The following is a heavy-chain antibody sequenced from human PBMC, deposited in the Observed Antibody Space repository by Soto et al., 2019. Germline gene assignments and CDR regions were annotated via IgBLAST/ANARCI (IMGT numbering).Heavy chain of an antibody. Sequence: QVQLQELGPGLVRPSQTLSLTCTVSGGSISSGGYYWNWIRQHPGKGLEWIGYIYYSGSTYYNPSLKSRVTISVDMSKNQFSLKLNSVTAADTAVYYCARGGRRTAQGFDQNDYWGQGTLVTVSS. CDR3: ARGGRRTAQGFDQNDY. CDR2: IYYSGST. D-gene: IGHD3-9*01. J-gene: IGHJ4*02. CDR1: GGSISSGGYY. V-gene: IGHV4-31*03.